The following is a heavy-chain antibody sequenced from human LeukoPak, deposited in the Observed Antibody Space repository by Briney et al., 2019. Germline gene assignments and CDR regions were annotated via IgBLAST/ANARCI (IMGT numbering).Heavy chain of an antibody. V-gene: IGHV1-2*02. J-gene: IGHJ5*02. CDR1: GYTFTSYG. CDR3: ARVPKKYTTVTANWFDP. Sequence: ASVKVSCKASGYTFTSYGISWVRQAPGQGLEWMGWINPNSGGTNYAQKFQGRVTMTRDTSISTAYMELSRLRSDDTAVYYCARVPKKYTTVTANWFDPWGQGTLVTVSS. CDR2: INPNSGGT. D-gene: IGHD4-17*01.